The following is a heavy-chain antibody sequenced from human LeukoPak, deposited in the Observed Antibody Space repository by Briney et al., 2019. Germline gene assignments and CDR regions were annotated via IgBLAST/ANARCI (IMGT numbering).Heavy chain of an antibody. CDR2: IWYDGSNK. CDR3: ARGFSGYYLLSFDY. CDR1: GFTFSSYG. J-gene: IGHJ4*02. D-gene: IGHD3-22*01. Sequence: GGSLRLSCAASGFTFSSYGMRWVRQAPGKGLEWVAVIWYDGSNKYYADSVKVRFTISRDNSKNTLYLQMNSLRAEDTAVYYCARGFSGYYLLSFDYWGQGTLVTVSS. V-gene: IGHV3-33*01.